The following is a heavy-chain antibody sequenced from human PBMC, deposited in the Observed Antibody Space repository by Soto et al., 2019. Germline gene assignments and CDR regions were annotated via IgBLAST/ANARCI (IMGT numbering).Heavy chain of an antibody. CDR2: INSDGNT. D-gene: IGHD3-16*02. CDR1: GGSLFGDY. J-gene: IGHJ5*02. Sequence: PSETLSLTCTVSGGSLFGDYCTWIRQPAGGGLEWIGRINSDGNTNDGPSLKSRVTMSVDPSRKHFSPTLTAVTAADTASYFCARARRLEIVFDPWGSGIQVTVSS. V-gene: IGHV4-4*07. CDR3: ARARRLEIVFDP.